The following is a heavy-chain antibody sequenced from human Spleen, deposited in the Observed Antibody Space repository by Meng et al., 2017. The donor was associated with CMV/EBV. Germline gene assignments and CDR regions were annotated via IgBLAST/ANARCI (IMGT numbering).Heavy chain of an antibody. D-gene: IGHD2-2*01. V-gene: IGHV4-30-4*08. CDR1: GGSISSSDYY. Sequence: QVQLHESGPGLVKPSQALSLTCTFSGGSISSSDYYWSWIRQPPEKGLEWIGYIYYSGSTYYNPSLKSRVTISVDTSKNQFSLKLSSVTAADTAVYYCARGRPYPQLFDYWGQGTLVTVSS. CDR2: IYYSGST. J-gene: IGHJ4*02. CDR3: ARGRPYPQLFDY.